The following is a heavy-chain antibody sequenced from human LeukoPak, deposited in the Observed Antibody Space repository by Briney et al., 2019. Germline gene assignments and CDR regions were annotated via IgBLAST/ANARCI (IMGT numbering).Heavy chain of an antibody. D-gene: IGHD2-21*01. CDR2: TSSSDAGT. J-gene: IGHJ4*02. Sequence: GGSLRLSCAASGFTLSSYAMSWVRQAPGKGLEWVAATSSSDAGTYHADSVRGRFTISRDNSKNTLYLQMNSLRAEDAAVYYCARAPVTSCRGAYCYPFDYWGQGTLVTVSS. CDR3: ARAPVTSCRGAYCYPFDY. V-gene: IGHV3-23*01. CDR1: GFTLSSYA.